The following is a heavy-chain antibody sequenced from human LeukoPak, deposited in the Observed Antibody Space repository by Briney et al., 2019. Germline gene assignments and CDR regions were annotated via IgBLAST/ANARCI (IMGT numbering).Heavy chain of an antibody. CDR1: GFTFSSYI. V-gene: IGHV3-21*03. J-gene: IGHJ3*02. D-gene: IGHD3-3*02. Sequence: GGSLRLSCAASGFTFSSYIMNWVRQAPGKGLEWVSSICSSSSYIYYADSVKGRFTISRDNAKNSLYLQMNSRRVEDTAVYYCARELEEAFDIWGQGTMVTVSS. CDR3: ARELEEAFDI. CDR2: ICSSSSYI.